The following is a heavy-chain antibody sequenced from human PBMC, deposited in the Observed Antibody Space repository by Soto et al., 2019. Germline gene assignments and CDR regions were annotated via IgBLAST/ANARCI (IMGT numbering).Heavy chain of an antibody. CDR1: GDAISSVEYY. Sequence: SETLSLTCTVSGDAISSVEYYWIWIRQSPGRGREGIVYIYYDGRTSYNPSLRSRAFISIDTSKNHFSLRLNDVTAADTAVYYCARSDLVRVIKSYGVVSEAPDIWGQGTKVTVS. CDR2: IYYDGRT. V-gene: IGHV4-30-4*08. J-gene: IGHJ3*02. CDR3: ARSDLVRVIKSYGVVSEAPDI. D-gene: IGHD3-3*01.